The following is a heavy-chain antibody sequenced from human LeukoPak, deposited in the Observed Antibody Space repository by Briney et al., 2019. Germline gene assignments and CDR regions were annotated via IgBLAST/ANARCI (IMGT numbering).Heavy chain of an antibody. D-gene: IGHD2-8*01. Sequence: GRSLRLSCAASGFTFENSAMHWVRQAPGKGLERVSGITWNSGSIAYADSVKGRFTISRDNAKNSLYLQMNSLSTEDMALYYCGKGGTSGSYIDYWGQGTLVTVSS. CDR2: ITWNSGSI. V-gene: IGHV3-9*03. CDR1: GFTFENSA. J-gene: IGHJ4*02. CDR3: GKGGTSGSYIDY.